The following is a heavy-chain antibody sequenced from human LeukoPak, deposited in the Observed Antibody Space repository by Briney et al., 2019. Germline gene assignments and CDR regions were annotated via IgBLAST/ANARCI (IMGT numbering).Heavy chain of an antibody. CDR1: GFTFSSYE. CDR3: ARVGSPYSSSWYLPSYYFDY. J-gene: IGHJ4*02. V-gene: IGHV3-48*03. Sequence: GGSLRLSCAASGFTFSSYEMNWVRQAPGKGLEWVSYISSSGSTIYYVDSVKGRFTISRDNAKNSLYLQMNSLRAEDTAVYYCARVGSPYSSSWYLPSYYFDYWGQGTLVTVSS. CDR2: ISSSGSTI. D-gene: IGHD6-13*01.